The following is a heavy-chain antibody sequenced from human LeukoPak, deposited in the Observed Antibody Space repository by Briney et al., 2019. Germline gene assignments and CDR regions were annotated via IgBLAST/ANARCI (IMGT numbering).Heavy chain of an antibody. CDR3: ARDYFYDSSGDDAFDI. Sequence: SETLSLTCTVSGGSISSYYWSWIRQPAGKGLEWIGRIYTSGSTNYNPSLKSRATMSVDTSKDQFSLKLSSVTAADTAVYYCARDYFYDSSGDDAFDIWGQGTMVTVSS. CDR2: IYTSGST. D-gene: IGHD3-22*01. CDR1: GGSISSYY. J-gene: IGHJ3*02. V-gene: IGHV4-4*07.